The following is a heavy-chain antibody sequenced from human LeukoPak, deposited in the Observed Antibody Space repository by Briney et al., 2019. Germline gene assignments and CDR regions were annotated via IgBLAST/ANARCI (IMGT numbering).Heavy chain of an antibody. V-gene: IGHV4-34*01. Sequence: PSETLSLTCAVYGGSFSDYYWSWIRQPPGKGLEWIGEINHSGSTNYNPSLKSRVTISVDTSKNQFSLKLSSVTAADTAVYYCASWPTGDYPNWFDPWGQGTLVTVSS. D-gene: IGHD4-17*01. J-gene: IGHJ5*02. CDR2: INHSGST. CDR1: GGSFSDYY. CDR3: ASWPTGDYPNWFDP.